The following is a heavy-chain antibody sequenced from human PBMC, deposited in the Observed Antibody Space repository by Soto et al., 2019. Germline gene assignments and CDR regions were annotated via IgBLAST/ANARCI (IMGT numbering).Heavy chain of an antibody. D-gene: IGHD3-16*01. CDR3: AKGPSWGGVSCDY. J-gene: IGHJ4*02. CDR2: ISGSGGST. V-gene: IGHV3-23*01. Sequence: EVQLLESGGGLVQPGGSLRLSCAASGFTFSSYAMSWVRQAPGKGLEWVSAISGSGGSTYYADSVKGRFTISRDNSKNTLYLQMNSRRAEDTAVYYWAKGPSWGGVSCDYWGQGTLVTVSS. CDR1: GFTFSSYA.